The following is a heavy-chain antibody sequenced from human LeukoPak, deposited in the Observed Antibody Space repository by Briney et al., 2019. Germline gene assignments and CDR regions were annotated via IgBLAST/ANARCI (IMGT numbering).Heavy chain of an antibody. J-gene: IGHJ4*02. Sequence: PGGSLRLSCAASGFTFSSYSMNWVRQAPGKGLEWVSYISSSSSTIYYADSVKGRFTISRDNAKNSLYLQMNSLRAEDTAVYCCARDQAIAAAGTTWGFDYWGQGTLVTVSS. CDR2: ISSSSSTI. V-gene: IGHV3-48*01. CDR1: GFTFSSYS. D-gene: IGHD6-13*01. CDR3: ARDQAIAAAGTTWGFDY.